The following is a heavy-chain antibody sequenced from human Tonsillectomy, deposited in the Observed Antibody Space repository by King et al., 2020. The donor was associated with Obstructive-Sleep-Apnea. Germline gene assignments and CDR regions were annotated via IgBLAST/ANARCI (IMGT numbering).Heavy chain of an antibody. CDR1: GFTFSSYS. CDR3: ARGIATTDTSKRSSIDY. D-gene: IGHD6-13*01. V-gene: IGHV3-48*04. J-gene: IGHJ4*02. CDR2: ISNNADAI. Sequence: VQLVESGGGLVQPGGSLRLSCIGSGFTFSSYSMNWVRQAPGKGLEWLSYISNNADAIYYADSVKGRFAISRDNAKKSLYLQMNSLRGDDTAVYYCARGIATTDTSKRSSIDYWGQGTLVTVSS.